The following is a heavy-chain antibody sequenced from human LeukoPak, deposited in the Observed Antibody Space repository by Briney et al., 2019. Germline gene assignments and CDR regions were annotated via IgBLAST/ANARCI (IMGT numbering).Heavy chain of an antibody. J-gene: IGHJ4*02. V-gene: IGHV1-2*02. CDR1: GYTFTGYY. CDR2: INPNSGGT. Sequence: ASVKVSCKASGYTFTGYYMHWVRQAPGQGLEWMGWINPNSGGTNYAQKFQGRVTMTRDTSISTAYMELSRLRSDDTAVYYCANIGYCSSTSCYRRDDFDYWGQGTLVTVSS. CDR3: ANIGYCSSTSCYRRDDFDY. D-gene: IGHD2-2*01.